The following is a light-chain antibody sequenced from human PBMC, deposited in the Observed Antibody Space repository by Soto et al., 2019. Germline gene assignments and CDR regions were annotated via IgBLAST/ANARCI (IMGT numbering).Light chain of an antibody. Sequence: EIVMTQSPATLSVSPGERATLSCRASQSVSNNLAWYQKKPGQAPRLLIYGASTRATGIPARFSGSGSGTEFTLIISSQQSEDFAFYYCQQYNNWWTFGQGTRVDIK. V-gene: IGKV3-15*01. CDR1: QSVSNN. CDR2: GAS. J-gene: IGKJ1*01. CDR3: QQYNNWWT.